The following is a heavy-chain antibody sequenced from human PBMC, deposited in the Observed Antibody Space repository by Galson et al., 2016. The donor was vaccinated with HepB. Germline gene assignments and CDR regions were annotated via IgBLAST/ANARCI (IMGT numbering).Heavy chain of an antibody. CDR2: ISGSGGST. D-gene: IGHD3-3*01. CDR1: GFTFSSYA. CDR3: AKVTSYYDFWSVYTPGASDY. V-gene: IGHV3-23*01. J-gene: IGHJ4*02. Sequence: SLRLSCAASGFTFSSYAMSWVRQAPGKGLEWVSAISGSGGSTYYADSVKGRFTISSDNSKNTLSLQMNSLRAEDTAVYYCAKVTSYYDFWSVYTPGASDYWGQGTLVTVSS.